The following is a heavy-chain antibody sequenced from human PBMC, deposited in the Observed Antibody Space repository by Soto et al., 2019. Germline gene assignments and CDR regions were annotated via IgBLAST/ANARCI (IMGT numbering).Heavy chain of an antibody. CDR1: GFTFSDYY. CDR2: IISSSSYT. Sequence: SLRLSCAASGFTFSDYYMSWIRQAPGKGLEWVSYIISSSSYTNYADSVKGRFTISRDNAKNSLYLQMNSLRAEDTAVYYCARETSPKYYYDSSGYYDYWGQGTLVTVSS. CDR3: ARETSPKYYYDSSGYYDY. D-gene: IGHD3-22*01. J-gene: IGHJ4*02. V-gene: IGHV3-11*06.